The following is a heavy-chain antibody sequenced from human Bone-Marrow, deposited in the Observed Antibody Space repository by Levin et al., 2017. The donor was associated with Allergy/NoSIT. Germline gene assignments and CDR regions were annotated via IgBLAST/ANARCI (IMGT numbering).Heavy chain of an antibody. CDR3: ARGGLSCSSTSCYYFDY. CDR1: GGSISSGDYY. J-gene: IGHJ4*02. CDR2: IYYSGST. D-gene: IGHD2-2*01. Sequence: SQTLSLTCTVSGGSISSGDYYWSWIRQPPGKGLEWIGYIYYSGSTYYNPSLKSRVTISVDTSKNQFSLKLSSVTAADTAVYYCARGGLSCSSTSCYYFDYWGQGTLVTVSS. V-gene: IGHV4-30-4*01.